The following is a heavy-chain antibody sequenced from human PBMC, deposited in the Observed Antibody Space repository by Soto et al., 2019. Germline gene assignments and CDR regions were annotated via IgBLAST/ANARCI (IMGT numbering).Heavy chain of an antibody. CDR2: VYYSGST. V-gene: IGHV4-39*01. J-gene: IGHJ2*01. CDR3: ARHGAQQQLIYFDL. Sequence: QLQLQESGPGLVKPSETLSLTCTVSADSISRSNYFWGWVRQPPGKGLEWIGSVYYSGSTYYNPSLKSRVTIYLDTSKNQFSLKLNSMTAADTAIYYCARHGAQQQLIYFDLWGRGTLVTVSS. CDR1: ADSISRSNYF. D-gene: IGHD6-13*01.